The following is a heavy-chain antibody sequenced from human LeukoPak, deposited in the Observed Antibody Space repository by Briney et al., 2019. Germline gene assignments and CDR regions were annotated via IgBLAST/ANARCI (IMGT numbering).Heavy chain of an antibody. CDR3: AGAVTVTKPFAY. V-gene: IGHV4-34*01. J-gene: IGHJ4*02. Sequence: SETLSLTCAVYGGSFSGYYWSWIRQPPGKGLEWIGEINHSGSTNYNPSLKSRVTISVDTSKNQFSLKLCSVTAADTAVYYCAGAVTVTKPFAYWGQGTLVTVSS. CDR1: GGSFSGYY. D-gene: IGHD4-17*01. CDR2: INHSGST.